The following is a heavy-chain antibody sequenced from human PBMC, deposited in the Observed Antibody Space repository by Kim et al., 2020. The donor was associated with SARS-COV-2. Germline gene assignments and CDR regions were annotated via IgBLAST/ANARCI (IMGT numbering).Heavy chain of an antibody. CDR1: GFMLGSYW. J-gene: IGHJ4*03. Sequence: GGSLRLSCAASGFMLGSYWMHWVRQAPGKGLEWVSRLNTDGSTTTYADAVEGRFTISRDNARKTVFLQMNNLRVDDTAVYYCSRARCTTKNCFPDLWGNGTLVTVSS. D-gene: IGHD1-26*01. CDR3: SRARCTTKNCFPDL. CDR2: LNTDGSTT. V-gene: IGHV3-74*03.